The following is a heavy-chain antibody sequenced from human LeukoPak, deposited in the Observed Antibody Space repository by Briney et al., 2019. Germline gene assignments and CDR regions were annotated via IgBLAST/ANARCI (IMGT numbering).Heavy chain of an antibody. D-gene: IGHD2/OR15-2a*01. Sequence: GGSLRLSCAASGNYWMHWVRQVPRKGLVWVSHINSDGSWTSYADSVKGRFTISKDKAKNTVYLQMNSLRAEDTAVYYCVSFYETYWGRGTLVTVSS. V-gene: IGHV3-74*01. CDR3: VSFYETY. J-gene: IGHJ4*02. CDR1: GNYW. CDR2: INSDGSWT.